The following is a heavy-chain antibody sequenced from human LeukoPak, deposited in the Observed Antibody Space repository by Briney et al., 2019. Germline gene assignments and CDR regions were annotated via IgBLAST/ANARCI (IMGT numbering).Heavy chain of an antibody. D-gene: IGHD4-17*01. J-gene: IGHJ4*02. CDR3: ARAVMDYGDYEGGY. Sequence: ASVKVSCKASGYTFTSYGISWVRQAPGQGLEWMGWISAYNGNTIYAQKLQGRVTMTTDTSTSTAYMELRSLRSDDTAVYCCARAVMDYGDYEGGYWGQGTLVTVSS. V-gene: IGHV1-18*01. CDR2: ISAYNGNT. CDR1: GYTFTSYG.